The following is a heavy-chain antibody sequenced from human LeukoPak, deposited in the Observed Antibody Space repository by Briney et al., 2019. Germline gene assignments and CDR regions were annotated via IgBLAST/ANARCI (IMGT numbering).Heavy chain of an antibody. D-gene: IGHD3-9*01. J-gene: IGHJ4*02. CDR1: GSTFSSYA. CDR3: AKVFLSDWLIDS. Sequence: GGSLRLFCAASGSTFSSYAMSWVRQAPGEGLEWVSTISGSGSSTYYADSVKGRFTISRDNSKYTLYLQMDSLRAEDTAVYYCAKVFLSDWLIDSWGQGTLVTVSS. CDR2: ISGSGSST. V-gene: IGHV3-23*01.